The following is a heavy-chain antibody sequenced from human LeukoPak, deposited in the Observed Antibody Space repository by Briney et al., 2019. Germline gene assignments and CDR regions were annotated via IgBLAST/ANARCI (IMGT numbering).Heavy chain of an antibody. J-gene: IGHJ4*02. CDR2: MNQLGNEK. CDR3: ARGTYYYEF. CDR1: KFTFSSYW. D-gene: IGHD3-16*01. Sequence: RGSLRLSCAASKFTFSSYWMSWVRQAPGKGPEWVAYMNQLGNEKNYLDSVKGRFTISRDNAKNSLYLQMTSLRAEDTAVYYCARGTYYYEFWGQGTLVTVSS. V-gene: IGHV3-7*04.